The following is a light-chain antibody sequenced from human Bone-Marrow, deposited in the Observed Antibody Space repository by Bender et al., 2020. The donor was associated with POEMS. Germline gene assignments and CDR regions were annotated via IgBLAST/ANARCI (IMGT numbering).Light chain of an antibody. V-gene: IGLV3-25*03. J-gene: IGLJ2*01. CDR1: VLLKQY. Sequence: NELSQPPSVSVSPGQTARITCFGDVLLKQYVYWYQQKSGQAPVLAISQDTGRPSGIPERISGSSSGTTVTLTINEVQAEDEADYYCQSADSSGTQVVFGGGTKLTVL. CDR3: QSADSSGTQVV. CDR2: QDT.